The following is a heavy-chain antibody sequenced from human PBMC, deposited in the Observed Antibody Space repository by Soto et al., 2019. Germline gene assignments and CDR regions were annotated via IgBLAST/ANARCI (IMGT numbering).Heavy chain of an antibody. CDR2: IYHSGST. D-gene: IGHD3-10*01. CDR3: SRHNYGSGSTYFDF. Sequence: SETLSLTCAVSGGSISSSNWWSWVRQPPGKGLEWIGEIYHSGSTNYNPSLKSRVTISVDKSKNQFSLKLSSVTAADTAVYYCSRHNYGSGSTYFDFWAQGTLVTVSS. CDR1: GGSISSSNW. V-gene: IGHV4-4*02. J-gene: IGHJ4*02.